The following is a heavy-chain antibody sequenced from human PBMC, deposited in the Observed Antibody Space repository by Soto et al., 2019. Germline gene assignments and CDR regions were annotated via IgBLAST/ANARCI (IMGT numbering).Heavy chain of an antibody. V-gene: IGHV3-33*01. CDR1: GFTFSSYG. Sequence: QVQLVESGGGVVQPGRSLRLSCAASGFTFSSYGMHWVRQAPGKGLEWVAVIWYDGSNKYYADSVKGRFTITRDNSKHTLDLPKSSLRAEYTAVYYCARDTKRLTTVTAFNFDYWGQGTLVTVAS. CDR2: IWYDGSNK. J-gene: IGHJ4*02. CDR3: ARDTKRLTTVTAFNFDY. D-gene: IGHD4-17*01.